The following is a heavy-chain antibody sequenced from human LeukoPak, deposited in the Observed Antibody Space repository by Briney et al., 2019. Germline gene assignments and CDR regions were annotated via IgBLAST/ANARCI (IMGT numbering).Heavy chain of an antibody. CDR2: ISYDGNNK. Sequence: GGSLRLSCAASGFTFSNYAIHWVRQPPGKGLEWVAAISYDGNNKYYADSVKGRFTISRDNSKNTLYLQMNSLRGEETAVYYCARGRQMATIGVFDYWGQGTLVTVSS. V-gene: IGHV3-30*01. J-gene: IGHJ4*02. CDR1: GFTFSNYA. D-gene: IGHD5-24*01. CDR3: ARGRQMATIGVFDY.